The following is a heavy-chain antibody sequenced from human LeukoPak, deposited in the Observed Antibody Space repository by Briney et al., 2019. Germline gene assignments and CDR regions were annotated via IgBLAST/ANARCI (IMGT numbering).Heavy chain of an antibody. D-gene: IGHD4-17*01. CDR3: ARAVTTGLDYFDY. Sequence: SETLSLTCTVSGGSLSNYYWSWIRQPPGKGLEWIGHVFYSGGTTNYNPSLKSRVTISADTSKNEFSLKLSSVTAADTAVYYCARAVTTGLDYFDYWGQGTLVTVSS. CDR1: GGSLSNYY. V-gene: IGHV4-59*01. CDR2: VFYSGGTT. J-gene: IGHJ4*02.